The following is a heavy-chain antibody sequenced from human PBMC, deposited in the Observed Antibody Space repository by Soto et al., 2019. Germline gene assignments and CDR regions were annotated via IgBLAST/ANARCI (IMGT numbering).Heavy chain of an antibody. J-gene: IGHJ6*02. CDR2: IYHSGRT. V-gene: IGHV4-30-2*01. CDR3: ARGFDSYFYGLDV. CDR1: GGSISSSGYS. D-gene: IGHD3-9*01. Sequence: QLQLQESGSGLVTSSQTLSLTCTVSGGSISSSGYSWSWIRQPPGKGLEWIGYIYHSGRTYYNPSLRSRLTISVERSKNQFSLNLISVTAADTAVYYCARGFDSYFYGLDVWGQGTTVTVSS.